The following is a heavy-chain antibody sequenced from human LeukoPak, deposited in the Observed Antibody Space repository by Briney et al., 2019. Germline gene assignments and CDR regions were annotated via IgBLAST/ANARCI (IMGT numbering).Heavy chain of an antibody. Sequence: GGSLRLSCAASGFTFSSYEMNWVRQAPGKGLEWVSYISSSGSTIYYADSVKGRFTISRDNSKNSLYLQMNSLRAEDTAVYYCARVFYDSSGIDYWGQGTLVTVSS. J-gene: IGHJ4*02. D-gene: IGHD3-22*01. CDR2: ISSSGSTI. CDR3: ARVFYDSSGIDY. CDR1: GFTFSSYE. V-gene: IGHV3-48*03.